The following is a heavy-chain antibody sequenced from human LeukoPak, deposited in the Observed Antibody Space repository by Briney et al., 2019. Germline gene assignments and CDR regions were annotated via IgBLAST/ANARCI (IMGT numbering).Heavy chain of an antibody. CDR1: GYTFTGYY. J-gene: IGHJ6*02. Sequence: ASVKVSCKASGYTFTGYYMHWVRQAPGQGLEWMGWINPNSGGTNYAQKFQGWVTMTRDTSISTAYMELSRLRSDGTAVYYCARASSSWYVVRDYYYGMDVWGQGTTVTVSS. CDR3: ARASSSWYVVRDYYYGMDV. CDR2: INPNSGGT. V-gene: IGHV1-2*04. D-gene: IGHD6-13*01.